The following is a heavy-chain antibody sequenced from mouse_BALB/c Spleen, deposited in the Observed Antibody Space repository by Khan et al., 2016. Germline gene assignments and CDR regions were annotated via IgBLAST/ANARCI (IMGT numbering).Heavy chain of an antibody. V-gene: IGHV2-6-7*01. CDR2: IWGDGST. D-gene: IGHD2-4*01. CDR3: ARDDYDVCFDY. CDR1: GFSLTGYG. Sequence: QVQLKQSGPGLVAPSQSLSITCTVSGFSLTGYGVNWVRQPPGKGLEWLGMIWGDGSTDYKSALKSRLTISKDNSKSQVYLKMNSLQTDDTARYYCARDDYDVCFDYWGQGTTLTVSS. J-gene: IGHJ2*01.